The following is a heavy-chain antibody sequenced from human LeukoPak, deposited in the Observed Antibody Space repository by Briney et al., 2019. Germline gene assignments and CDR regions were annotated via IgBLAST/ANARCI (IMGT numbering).Heavy chain of an antibody. CDR2: IPYDGSNK. V-gene: IGHV3-30*02. J-gene: IGHJ4*02. CDR3: AKDICGGNCYPHGGY. D-gene: IGHD2-21*01. Sequence: GGSLRLSCAASGFTFSNYGMHWVRQAPDKGLEWVIFIPYDGSNKYYADSLQGRFTISRDNSMNTLYLQMSSLRAEDTAIYYCAKDICGGNCYPHGGYWGQGSLVTVSS. CDR1: GFTFSNYG.